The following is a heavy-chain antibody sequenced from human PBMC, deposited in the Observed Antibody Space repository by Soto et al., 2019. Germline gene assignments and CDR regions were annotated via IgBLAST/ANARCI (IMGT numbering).Heavy chain of an antibody. CDR2: IIPIFGTA. CDR3: AIQDLAYCGGDCYSRQFDY. D-gene: IGHD2-21*02. CDR1: GGTFSSYA. J-gene: IGHJ4*02. V-gene: IGHV1-69*06. Sequence: KVSCKASGGTFSSYAISWVRQAPGQGLEWMGGIIPIFGTANYAQKFQGRVTITADKSTSTAYMELSSLRSEDTAVYYCAIQDLAYCGGDCYSRQFDYWGQGTLVTVSS.